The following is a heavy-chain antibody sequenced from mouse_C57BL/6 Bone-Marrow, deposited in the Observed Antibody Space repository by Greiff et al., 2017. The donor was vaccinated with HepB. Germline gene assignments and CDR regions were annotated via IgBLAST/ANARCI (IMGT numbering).Heavy chain of an antibody. CDR1: GFTFSSYG. J-gene: IGHJ2*01. CDR2: ISSGGSYT. Sequence: EVQLVESGGDLVKPGGSLKLSCAASGFTFSSYGMSWVRQTPDKRLEWVATISSGGSYTYYPDSVKGRFTISRDNAKNTLYLQMSSLKSEDTAMYYCASDYYGSSLYYFDYWGQGTTLTVSS. D-gene: IGHD1-1*01. V-gene: IGHV5-6*01. CDR3: ASDYYGSSLYYFDY.